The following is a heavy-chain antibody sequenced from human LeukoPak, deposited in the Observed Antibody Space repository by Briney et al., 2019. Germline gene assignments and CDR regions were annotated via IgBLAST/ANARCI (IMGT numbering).Heavy chain of an antibody. V-gene: IGHV4-39*07. CDR1: GGSISSSSYY. J-gene: IGHJ4*02. Sequence: SETLSLTCTVSGGSISSSSYYWGWIRQPPGKGLEWIGSIYYSGSTYYNPSLKSRVTKSVDTSKNQFSLKLSSVTAADTAVYYCARLDSSGYYPQSYFDYWGQGTLVTVSS. CDR2: IYYSGST. CDR3: ARLDSSGYYPQSYFDY. D-gene: IGHD3-22*01.